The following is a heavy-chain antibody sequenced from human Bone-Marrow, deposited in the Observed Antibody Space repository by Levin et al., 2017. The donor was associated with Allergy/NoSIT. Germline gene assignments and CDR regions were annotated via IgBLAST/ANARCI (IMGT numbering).Heavy chain of an antibody. V-gene: IGHV3-20*01. D-gene: IGHD4-17*01. J-gene: IGHJ5*02. CDR2: INWSGDST. CDR3: ARGSDGDFSYNWFDP. Sequence: PGGSLRLSCAASGFTFDDYGMSWVRQAPGEGLEWISGINWSGDSTGYADSVKGRFTISRDNAKNSLYLQMSSLRAEDTAFYLCARGSDGDFSYNWFDPWGQGTLVTVSS. CDR1: GFTFDDYG.